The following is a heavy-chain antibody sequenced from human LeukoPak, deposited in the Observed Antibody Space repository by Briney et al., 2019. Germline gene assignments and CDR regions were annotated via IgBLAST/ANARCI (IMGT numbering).Heavy chain of an antibody. J-gene: IGHJ4*02. Sequence: ASVKVSCKASGYTFTSYDFNWVRQATGQRPEWMGWMSPNSGDTGYAQKFQDRVTMTRNTSISTAYVELSSLRSDDTAVYYCARGPPNWGYDYWGPGTLVTVSS. D-gene: IGHD7-27*01. CDR1: GYTFTSYD. CDR2: MSPNSGDT. CDR3: ARGPPNWGYDY. V-gene: IGHV1-8*01.